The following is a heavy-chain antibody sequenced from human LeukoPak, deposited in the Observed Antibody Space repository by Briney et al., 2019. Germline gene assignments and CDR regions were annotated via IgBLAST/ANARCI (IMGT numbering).Heavy chain of an antibody. J-gene: IGHJ4*02. D-gene: IGHD3-22*01. CDR3: ARHYDSSGYYFRY. Sequence: GESLKISCKGSGYSFTSYWIGWVRQRPGKGLEWMGIIYPGDSDTRYSPSFQGQVTISADKSISTAYLQWSSLKASDPAMYYCARHYDSSGYYFRYWGQGTLVTVSS. CDR2: IYPGDSDT. V-gene: IGHV5-51*01. CDR1: GYSFTSYW.